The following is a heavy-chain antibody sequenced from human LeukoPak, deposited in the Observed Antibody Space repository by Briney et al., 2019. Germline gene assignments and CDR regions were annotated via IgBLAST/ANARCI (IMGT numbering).Heavy chain of an antibody. CDR2: ISYDGSNK. CDR1: GFTFSSYG. CDR3: AKDGQTGAGEY. Sequence: GGSLRLSCAASGFTFSSYGMHWVRQAPGKGLEWVAVISYDGSNKYYTDSVKGRFTISRDNSKNTLYLQMNSLRAEDTAVYYCAKDGQTGAGEYGGQGTLVTVSS. V-gene: IGHV3-30*18. J-gene: IGHJ4*02. D-gene: IGHD3-10*01.